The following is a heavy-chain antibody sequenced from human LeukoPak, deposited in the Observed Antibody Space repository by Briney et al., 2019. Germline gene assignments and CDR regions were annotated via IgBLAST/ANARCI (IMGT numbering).Heavy chain of an antibody. CDR1: GFTFSSYS. Sequence: PGGSLRLSCAASGFTFSSYSMNWVRQAPEKGLEWVSYISSSSSTIYYADSVKGRFTISRDNAKNSLYLQMNSLRAEDTAVYYCARDPPEVGEHPRAEYFQHWGQGTLVTVSS. CDR2: ISSSSSTI. J-gene: IGHJ1*01. CDR3: ARDPPEVGEHPRAEYFQH. D-gene: IGHD1-26*01. V-gene: IGHV3-48*01.